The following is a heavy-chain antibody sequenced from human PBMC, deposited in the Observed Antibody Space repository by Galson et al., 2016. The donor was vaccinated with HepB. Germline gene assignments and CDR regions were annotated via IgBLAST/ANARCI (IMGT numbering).Heavy chain of an antibody. Sequence: SLRLSCAASGFTFRSYWMHWVRQAPGKGLVWVSRINSDGSYINYADSVKGRFTISRDNANNSLYLQMNSLRVEDTAVYYCARELQLLPSLGYWGQGTLVTVSS. CDR2: INSDGSYI. CDR3: ARELQLLPSLGY. CDR1: GFTFRSYW. D-gene: IGHD5-24*01. J-gene: IGHJ4*02. V-gene: IGHV3-74*01.